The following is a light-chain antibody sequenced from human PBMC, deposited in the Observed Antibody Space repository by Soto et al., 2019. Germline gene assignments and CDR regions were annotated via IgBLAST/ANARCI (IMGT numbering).Light chain of an antibody. CDR1: SSNIGSNT. V-gene: IGLV1-44*01. J-gene: IGLJ1*01. Sequence: QYVLTQPHSASGTPGQRVTISCSGSSSNIGSNTVNWYQQLPGTAPKVLIYGDNQRPSGVPDRFSGSKSGSSASLAISGLHSEDEADYYCAAWDDSLNGYVLGTGTKVTVL. CDR3: AAWDDSLNGYV. CDR2: GDN.